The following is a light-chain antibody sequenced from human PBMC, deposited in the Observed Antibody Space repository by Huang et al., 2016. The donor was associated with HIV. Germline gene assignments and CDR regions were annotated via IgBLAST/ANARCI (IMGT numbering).Light chain of an antibody. V-gene: IGKV3-15*01. CDR2: GAS. CDR3: QHYNEWPPWA. CDR1: QSLGSS. Sequence: EIVMTQSPATLSVSPGERATLSCRASQSLGSSLAWYQQKPGQAPRLHIHGASTSAPGVPARFSGSGSGTDFTPTLSSLQSEDSAIYYCQHYNEWPPWAFGHGTRVEIK. J-gene: IGKJ1*01.